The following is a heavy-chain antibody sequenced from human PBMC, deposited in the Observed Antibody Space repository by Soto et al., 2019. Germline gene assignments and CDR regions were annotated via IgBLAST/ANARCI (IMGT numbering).Heavy chain of an antibody. Sequence: PLSLTCAVYGGSFSGYYWSWIRQPPGKGLEWIGEINHSGSTNYNPSLKSRVTISVDTSKNQFSLKLSSVTAADTAVYYCARGLLRYFDWLTPPGNWFGPWGQGTLVTVSS. CDR1: GGSFSGYY. D-gene: IGHD3-9*01. CDR3: ARGLLRYFDWLTPPGNWFGP. J-gene: IGHJ5*02. V-gene: IGHV4-34*01. CDR2: INHSGST.